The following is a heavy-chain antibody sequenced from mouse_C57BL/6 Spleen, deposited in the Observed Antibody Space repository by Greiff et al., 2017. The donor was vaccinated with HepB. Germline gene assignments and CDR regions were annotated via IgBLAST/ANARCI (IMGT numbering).Heavy chain of an antibody. D-gene: IGHD2-2*01. CDR2: IYPGGGYT. Sequence: VKLMESGAELVRPGTSVKMSCKASGYTFTNYWIGWAKQRPGHGLEWIGDIYPGGGYTNYNEKFKGKATLTADKSSSTAYMQFSSLTSEDSAIYYCARLGYDPSYYAMDYCGQGTSVTVSS. J-gene: IGHJ4*01. V-gene: IGHV1-63*01. CDR3: ARLGYDPSYYAMDY. CDR1: GYTFTNYW.